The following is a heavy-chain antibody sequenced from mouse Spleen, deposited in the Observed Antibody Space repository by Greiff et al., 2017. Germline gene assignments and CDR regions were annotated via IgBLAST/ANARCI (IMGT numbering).Heavy chain of an antibody. J-gene: IGHJ4*01. CDR2: INYDGSST. CDR1: GFTFSDYY. CDR3: ARHMDY. Sequence: EVKVVESEGGLVQPGSSMKLSCTASGFTFSDYYMAWVRQVPEKGLEWVANINYDGSSTYYLDSLKSRFIISRDNAKNILYLQMSSLKSEDTATYYCARHMDYWGQGTSVTVSS. V-gene: IGHV5-16*01.